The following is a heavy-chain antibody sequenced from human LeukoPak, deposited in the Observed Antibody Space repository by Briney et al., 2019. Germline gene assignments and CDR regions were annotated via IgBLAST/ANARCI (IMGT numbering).Heavy chain of an antibody. J-gene: IGHJ3*02. CDR2: ISGSGGST. CDR1: GFTFSSYA. CDR3: AKPPPGYYDNKSAFDI. D-gene: IGHD3-22*01. V-gene: IGHV3-23*01. Sequence: GGSLRLSCAASGFTFSSYAMSWVRQAPGKGLEWVSAISGSGGSTYYADSVKGRFTISRDNSKNTLYLQMNSLRAEDTAVYYCAKPPPGYYDNKSAFDIWGQGTMVTVSS.